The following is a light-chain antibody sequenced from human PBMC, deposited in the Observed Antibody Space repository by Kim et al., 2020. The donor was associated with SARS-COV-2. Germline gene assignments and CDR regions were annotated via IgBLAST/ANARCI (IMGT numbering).Light chain of an antibody. V-gene: IGLV3-21*04. Sequence: GKTARITCGGNNIGRKSVHWYQQKPGQAPVLVIYYDSDRPSGIPERFSGSNSGNTATLTISRVEAGDEADYYCQVWDSSSDHPYWVFGGGTQLTVL. CDR3: QVWDSSSDHPYWV. CDR1: NIGRKS. J-gene: IGLJ3*02. CDR2: YDS.